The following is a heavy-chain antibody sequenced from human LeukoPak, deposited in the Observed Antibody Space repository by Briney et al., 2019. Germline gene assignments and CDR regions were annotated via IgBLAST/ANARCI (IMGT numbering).Heavy chain of an antibody. CDR1: GFTFTTYT. Sequence: ASVKVSCRTSGFTFTTYTMHWVRQAPGQRLEWMGWINAANGNTQYSQKFQGRVTMTRDTSISTAYMELSRLRSDDTAVYYCARDLGIAVAGTRLAGYWGQGTLVTVSS. CDR3: ARDLGIAVAGTRLAGY. CDR2: INAANGNT. D-gene: IGHD6-19*01. V-gene: IGHV1-3*01. J-gene: IGHJ4*02.